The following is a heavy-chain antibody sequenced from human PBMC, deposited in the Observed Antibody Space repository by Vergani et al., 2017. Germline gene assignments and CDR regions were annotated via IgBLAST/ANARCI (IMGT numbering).Heavy chain of an antibody. CDR1: GFTFSSYW. V-gene: IGHV3-7*01. J-gene: IGHJ1*01. CDR3: ARISGGSAPYLHY. Sequence: VQLVESGGGVVQPGGSLRLSCAASGFTFSSYWMSWVRQAPGKGLEWVAHIKQDGTETFYVDSVKGRFTISRDNAKTTLYLQMNSLRDEDRGVYYCARISGGSAPYLHYWGQGTLVTVAS. D-gene: IGHD2-15*01. CDR2: IKQDGTET.